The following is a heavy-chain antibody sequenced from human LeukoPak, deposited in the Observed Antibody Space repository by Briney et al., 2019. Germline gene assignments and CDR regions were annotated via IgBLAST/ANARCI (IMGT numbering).Heavy chain of an antibody. J-gene: IGHJ6*02. Sequence: SETLSLTCDVSGGPFSHYYWTWIRQPPGKGLEWIGEINESGSTNYDPSLKSRVTISVDTSRKHFSLNLTSVTAADTAVYSCAARIGRYLYYFGMDVWGQGTTVTVSS. CDR2: INESGST. CDR3: AARIGRYLYYFGMDV. V-gene: IGHV4-34*01. CDR1: GGPFSHYY. D-gene: IGHD1-26*01.